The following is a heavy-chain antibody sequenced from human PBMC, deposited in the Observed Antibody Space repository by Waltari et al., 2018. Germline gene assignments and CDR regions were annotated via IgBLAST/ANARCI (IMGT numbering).Heavy chain of an antibody. J-gene: IGHJ6*02. CDR2: LSTVASDT. D-gene: IGHD1-1*01. V-gene: IGHV3-74*03. CDR3: ARVSRRTYRSPVPGRHYYYGMDV. CDR1: GFTFSSVW. Sequence: EEQLVESGGGLVQPGDSLRLSCAASGFTFSSVWLNWVSQAQGKWPLWVSRLSTVASDTTYADSVKGRFTISRDNARNTLYLQMNRLRAEDTAVYFCARVSRRTYRSPVPGRHYYYGMDVWGQGTTVTVSS.